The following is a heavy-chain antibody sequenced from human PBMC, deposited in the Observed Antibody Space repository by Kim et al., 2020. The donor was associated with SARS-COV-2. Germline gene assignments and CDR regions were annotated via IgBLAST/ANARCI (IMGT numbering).Heavy chain of an antibody. CDR3: AKDPRPRYFDWLHRYYFDY. CDR1: GFTFSSYA. D-gene: IGHD3-9*01. CDR2: ISGSGGST. J-gene: IGHJ4*02. Sequence: GGSLRLSCAASGFTFSSYAMSWVRQAPGKGLEWVSAISGSGGSTYYADSVKGRFTISRDNSKNTLYLQMNSLRAEDTAVYYCAKDPRPRYFDWLHRYYFDYWGQGTLVTVSS. V-gene: IGHV3-23*01.